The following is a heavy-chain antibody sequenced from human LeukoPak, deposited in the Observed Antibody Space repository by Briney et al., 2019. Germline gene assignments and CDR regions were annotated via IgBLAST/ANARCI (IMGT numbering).Heavy chain of an antibody. V-gene: IGHV4-59*01. CDR1: GCSISSYY. CDR3: VRFTPYSSGFDY. CDR2: IYYSGGT. Sequence: SETLSLTCTVSGCSISSYYWSWIRQPPGKGLEWIGYIYYSGGTNYNPSLKSRVTISVDTSNNQFSLKLSSVTAADTGVYYCVRFTPYSSGFDYWARGNLVTVSS. J-gene: IGHJ4*02. D-gene: IGHD6-19*01.